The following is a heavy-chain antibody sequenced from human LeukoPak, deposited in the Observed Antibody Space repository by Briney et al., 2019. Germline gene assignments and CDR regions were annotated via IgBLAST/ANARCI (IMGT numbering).Heavy chain of an antibody. CDR2: INHSGST. CDR3: ARQYCSSTSCYRNFDY. J-gene: IGHJ4*02. Sequence: SETLSLTCAVYGGSFSGYYWSWIRQPPGKGLEWIGEINHSGSTNYNPSLKSRVTISVDTSKNQFSLKLGSVTAADTAVYYCARQYCSSTSCYRNFDYWGQGTLVTVSS. CDR1: GGSFSGYY. V-gene: IGHV4-34*01. D-gene: IGHD2-2*01.